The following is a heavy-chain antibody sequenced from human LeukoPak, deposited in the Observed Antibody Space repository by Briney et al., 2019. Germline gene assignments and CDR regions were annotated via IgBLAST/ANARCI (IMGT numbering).Heavy chain of an antibody. J-gene: IGHJ5*02. CDR1: GFTFSNYW. V-gene: IGHV3-74*01. Sequence: GGSLRLSCVASGFTFSNYWMNWVRQPPGKGLVWVSRIYVDGRTTNYADSVKGRFTISRDNAKNTVYLEMNSLSVEDTATYYCIRDFRSADLWGQGTLVTVTS. CDR3: IRDFRSADL. CDR2: IYVDGRTT.